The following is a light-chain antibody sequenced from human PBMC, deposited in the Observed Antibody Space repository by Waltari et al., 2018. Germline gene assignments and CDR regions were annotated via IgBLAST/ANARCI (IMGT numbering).Light chain of an antibody. Sequence: DIQLTQSPSFLSASVGDRVTITCRASQGIATFLTWYQLKPWKAPEPLFYDASALQAGVPSRFGASGYGTDFTLTISSLQPEDFATYYCRQFNTFPLTFGGGTKVEVK. CDR1: QGIATF. V-gene: IGKV1-9*01. J-gene: IGKJ4*02. CDR3: RQFNTFPLT. CDR2: DAS.